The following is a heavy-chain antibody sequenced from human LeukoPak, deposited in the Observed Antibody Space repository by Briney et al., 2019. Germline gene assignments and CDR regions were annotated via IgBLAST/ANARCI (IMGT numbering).Heavy chain of an antibody. Sequence: SETLCLTCAVYGGSFSGYYWSWIRQPPGKGLEWIGEINHSGSTNYNPSLKSRVTISVDTSKNQFSLKLSSVTAADTAVYYCARARYCSGGSCYRYYYYYMDVWGKGTTVTISS. J-gene: IGHJ6*03. CDR3: ARARYCSGGSCYRYYYYYMDV. V-gene: IGHV4-34*01. CDR2: INHSGST. CDR1: GGSFSGYY. D-gene: IGHD2-15*01.